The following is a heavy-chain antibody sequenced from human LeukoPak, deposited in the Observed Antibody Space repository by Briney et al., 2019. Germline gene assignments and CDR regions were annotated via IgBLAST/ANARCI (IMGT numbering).Heavy chain of an antibody. J-gene: IGHJ6*03. Sequence: GGSLRLSCAASGFTFSSYSMNWVRQAPGMGLEWVSSISTSSIYIYYADSVKGRFTISRDNAKNTLYLQMNSLRAEDTAVYYCARVSRDFWSGYYLDSSYMDVWGKGTTVTVSS. CDR1: GFTFSSYS. CDR2: ISTSSIYI. V-gene: IGHV3-21*01. CDR3: ARVSRDFWSGYYLDSSYMDV. D-gene: IGHD3-3*01.